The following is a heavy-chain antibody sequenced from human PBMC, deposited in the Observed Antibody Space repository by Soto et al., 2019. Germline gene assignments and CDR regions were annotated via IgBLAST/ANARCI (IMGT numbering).Heavy chain of an antibody. CDR3: AKDSATFGRFDY. V-gene: IGHV3-23*01. J-gene: IGHJ4*02. CDR1: GFTFSSYG. CDR2: ISGSGAGT. D-gene: IGHD3-3*01. Sequence: GGSLRLSCSAAGFTFSSYGMSWVRQPPGKGLEWVSGISGSGAGTYYADSVKGRFAISRDNSKNTLYLQMNSLRAEDTAVYYFAKDSATFGRFDYWGQGTLVTVSS.